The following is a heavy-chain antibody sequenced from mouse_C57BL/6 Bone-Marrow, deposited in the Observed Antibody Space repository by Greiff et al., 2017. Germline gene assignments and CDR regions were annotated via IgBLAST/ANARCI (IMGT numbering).Heavy chain of an antibody. CDR2: IYPRDGST. D-gene: IGHD1-1*01. Sequence: QVQLKESGPELVKPGASVKLSCKASGYTFTSYDINWVKQRPGQGLEWIGWIYPRDGSTKYNEKFQGKATLTVDTSSSTAYMGLHSLTSEDSAVYFCARLEFDGSSGDWYFDVWGTGTTVTVSS. J-gene: IGHJ1*03. V-gene: IGHV1-85*01. CDR3: ARLEFDGSSGDWYFDV. CDR1: GYTFTSYD.